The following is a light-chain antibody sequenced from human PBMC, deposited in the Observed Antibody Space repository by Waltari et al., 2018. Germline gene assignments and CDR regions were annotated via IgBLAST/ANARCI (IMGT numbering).Light chain of an antibody. V-gene: IGKV3-20*01. CDR3: QQYGSSTGLT. CDR2: VAS. CDR1: QSVISDY. J-gene: IGKJ4*01. Sequence: ENVLTQSPGTLSLSPGERATLSCRASQSVISDYLAWYQQKPGQAPRLLIFVASTRATGVPERFSGGGSGTHFTLTISRLEPEDFALYYCQQYGSSTGLTFGGGTKVQIK.